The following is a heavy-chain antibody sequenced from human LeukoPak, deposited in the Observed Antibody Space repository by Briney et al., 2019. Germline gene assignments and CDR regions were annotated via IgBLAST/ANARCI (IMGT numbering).Heavy chain of an antibody. CDR3: ARDLRVARYCSGGSCYHYYGMDV. V-gene: IGHV3-21*01. Sequence: GGSLRLSCAASGFTFSSYAMSWVRQAPGKGLEWVSSISSSSSYIYYADSVKGRFTISRDNAKNSLYLQMNSLRAEDTAVYYCARDLRVARYCSGGSCYHYYGMDVWGQGTTVTVSS. CDR2: ISSSSSYI. J-gene: IGHJ6*02. D-gene: IGHD2-15*01. CDR1: GFTFSSYA.